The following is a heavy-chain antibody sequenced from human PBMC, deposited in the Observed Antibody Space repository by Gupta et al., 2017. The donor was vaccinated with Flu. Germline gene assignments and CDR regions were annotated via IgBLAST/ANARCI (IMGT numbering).Heavy chain of an antibody. CDR2: IIPMFGTV. Sequence: QVQLVQSGAEVKKPGSSVKVSCKASGGTFSNNVINWVRQAPGQGLEWLGGIIPMFGTVKYAQKFQGRVTITADKSTSTAYMEMSSVRSEDTAVYFCARGTGWIQQNWYSDLWGRGTLVTVSS. CDR1: GGTFSNNV. V-gene: IGHV1-69*06. J-gene: IGHJ2*01. D-gene: IGHD5-18*01. CDR3: ARGTGWIQQNWYSDL.